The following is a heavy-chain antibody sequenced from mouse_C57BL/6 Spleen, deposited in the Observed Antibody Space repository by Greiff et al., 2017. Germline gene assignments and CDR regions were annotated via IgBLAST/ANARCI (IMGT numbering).Heavy chain of an antibody. V-gene: IGHV1-69*01. D-gene: IGHD1-1*01. J-gene: IGHJ3*01. Sequence: QVQLQQSGAELVMPGASVKLSCKASGYTFTSYWMHWVKQRPGQGLEWIGEIDPSDSYTNYNQKFKGKSTLTGDKSSSTAYMQLSSLTSEDSAVYYCARKGDPYYYGSGGFAYWGQGTLVTVSA. CDR3: ARKGDPYYYGSGGFAY. CDR1: GYTFTSYW. CDR2: IDPSDSYT.